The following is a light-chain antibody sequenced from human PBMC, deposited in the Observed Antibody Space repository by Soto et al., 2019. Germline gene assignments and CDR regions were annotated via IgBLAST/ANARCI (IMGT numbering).Light chain of an antibody. J-gene: IGKJ3*01. CDR1: QNVNSY. CDR2: GAS. Sequence: EIVLTQSPATLSLSPGERATLSCRASQNVNSYLAWYRQKPGQAPRLLIYGASSRATGIPDRFSGSGSGTDFTLTISRLEPEDFAVYYCQQYGSSQFTFGPGTKVDIK. CDR3: QQYGSSQFT. V-gene: IGKV3-20*01.